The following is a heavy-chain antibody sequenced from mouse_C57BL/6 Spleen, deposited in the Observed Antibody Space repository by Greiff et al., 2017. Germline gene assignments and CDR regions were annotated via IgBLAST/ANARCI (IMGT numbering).Heavy chain of an antibody. CDR3: ARDDYDFFAY. V-gene: IGHV1-26*01. D-gene: IGHD2-4*01. Sequence: EVQLQQSGPELVKPGASVKISCKASGYTFTDYYMNWVKQSHGKSLEWIGDINPNNGGTSYNQKFKGKATLTVDKSSSTAYMELRSLTSEDSAVYYCARDDYDFFAYWGQGTLVTVSA. J-gene: IGHJ3*01. CDR2: INPNNGGT. CDR1: GYTFTDYY.